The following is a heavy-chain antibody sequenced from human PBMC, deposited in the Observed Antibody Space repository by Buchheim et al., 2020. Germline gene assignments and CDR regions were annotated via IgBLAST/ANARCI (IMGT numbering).Heavy chain of an antibody. CDR2: ISYDGSNK. V-gene: IGHV3-30-3*01. J-gene: IGHJ4*02. Sequence: QVQLVESGGGVVQPGRSVRLSCAASGFTFSSYAMHWVRQAPGKGLEWVAVISYDGSNKYYADSVKGRFTISRDNSKNTLYLQMNSLRAEDTAVYYCARDEYSSSFICDYWGQGTL. CDR3: ARDEYSSSFICDY. D-gene: IGHD6-6*01. CDR1: GFTFSSYA.